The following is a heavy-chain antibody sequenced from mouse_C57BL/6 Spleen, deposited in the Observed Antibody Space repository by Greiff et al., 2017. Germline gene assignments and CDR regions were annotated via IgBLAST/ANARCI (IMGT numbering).Heavy chain of an antibody. V-gene: IGHV1-54*01. CDR2: INPGSGGT. D-gene: IGHD1-1*01. J-gene: IGHJ4*01. CDR3: AREGTTVIRGAMDY. Sequence: VNVVESGAELVRPGTSVKVSCKASGYAFTNYLIEWVKQRPGQGLEWIGVINPGSGGTNYNEKFKGKATLTADKSSSTAYMQLSSLTSEDSAVYFCAREGTTVIRGAMDYWGQGTSVTVSS. CDR1: GYAFTNYL.